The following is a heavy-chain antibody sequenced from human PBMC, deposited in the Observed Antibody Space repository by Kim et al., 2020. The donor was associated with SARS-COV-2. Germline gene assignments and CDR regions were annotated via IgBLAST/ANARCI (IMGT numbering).Heavy chain of an antibody. CDR1: GGSVSSGSYY. CDR3: ARSIFGVVKLYYYGMDV. CDR2: IYYSGST. J-gene: IGHJ6*02. D-gene: IGHD3-3*01. V-gene: IGHV4-61*01. Sequence: SETLSLTCTVSGGSVSSGSYYWSWIRQPPGKGLEWIGYIYYSGSTNYNPSLKSRVTISVDTSKNQFSLKLSSVTAADTAVYYCARSIFGVVKLYYYGMDVWGQGTTVTVSS.